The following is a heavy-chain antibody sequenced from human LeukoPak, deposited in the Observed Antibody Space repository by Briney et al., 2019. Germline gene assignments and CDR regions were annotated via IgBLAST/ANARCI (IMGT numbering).Heavy chain of an antibody. V-gene: IGHV4-4*02. CDR1: GGSISSSNW. CDR2: FYHGGST. J-gene: IGHJ4*02. Sequence: PSETLSLTCAVSGGSISSSNWWSWVRQPPGKGLEWIGTFYHGGSTYYNPSLESRVTISVDTSKNQFSLKLSSVTAADTAVYYCARGGGPYFDYWGQGTLVTVSS. D-gene: IGHD3-10*01. CDR3: ARGGGPYFDY.